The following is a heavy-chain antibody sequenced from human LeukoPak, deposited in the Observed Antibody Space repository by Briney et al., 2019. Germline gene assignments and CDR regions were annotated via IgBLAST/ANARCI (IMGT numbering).Heavy chain of an antibody. J-gene: IGHJ4*02. D-gene: IGHD6-13*01. CDR1: GFTFSSCS. Sequence: GGSLRLSCAASGFTFSSCSMSWVRQAPGKGLEWVSYISSSSSNTWYADSVKGRFTISGDNAEDSLYLQMNSLRDEDTAVYYCAKSPIAAAGTFDYWGRGTLVTVSS. V-gene: IGHV3-48*02. CDR2: ISSSSSNT. CDR3: AKSPIAAAGTFDY.